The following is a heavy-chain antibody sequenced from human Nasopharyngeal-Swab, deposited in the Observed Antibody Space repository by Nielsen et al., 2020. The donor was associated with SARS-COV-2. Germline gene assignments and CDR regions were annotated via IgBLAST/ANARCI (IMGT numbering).Heavy chain of an antibody. V-gene: IGHV4-38-2*02. CDR3: ASLYYYDSSGPGDAFDI. CDR1: GYSISSGYY. CDR2: IYHSGST. J-gene: IGHJ3*02. Sequence: SETLSLTCTVSGYSISSGYYWGWIRQPPGKGLEWIGSIYHSGSTYYNPSLKSRVTISVDKSKNQFSLKLSSVTAADTAVYYCASLYYYDSSGPGDAFDIWGQGTMVTVSS. D-gene: IGHD3-22*01.